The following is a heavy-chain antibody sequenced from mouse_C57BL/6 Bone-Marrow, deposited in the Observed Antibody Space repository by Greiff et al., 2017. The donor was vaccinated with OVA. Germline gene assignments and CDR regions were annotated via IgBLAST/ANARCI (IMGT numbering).Heavy chain of an antibody. V-gene: IGHV1-19*01. Sequence: EVMLQQSGPVLVKPGASVKMSCKASGYTFTDYYMNWVKQSHGKSLEWIGVINPYNGGTSYNQKFKGKATLTVDKSSSTAYMELNSLTSEDSAVYYCARPLPFYAMDYWGQGTSVTVSS. CDR3: ARPLPFYAMDY. CDR2: INPYNGGT. J-gene: IGHJ4*01. CDR1: GYTFTDYY.